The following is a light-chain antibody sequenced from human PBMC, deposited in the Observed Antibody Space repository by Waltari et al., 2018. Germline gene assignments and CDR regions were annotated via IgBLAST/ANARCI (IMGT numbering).Light chain of an antibody. Sequence: SYELTQPSSVSVSPGQTAKITCSGDGLKKKYARWFQQKPRQAPVLMIYKDSERPSRIPERFSGSSSGATVTLTITGAQVEDEADYYCYSSTDNSGIFGGGTTLTVL. CDR3: YSSTDNSGI. J-gene: IGLJ2*01. V-gene: IGLV3-27*01. CDR2: KDS. CDR1: GLKKKY.